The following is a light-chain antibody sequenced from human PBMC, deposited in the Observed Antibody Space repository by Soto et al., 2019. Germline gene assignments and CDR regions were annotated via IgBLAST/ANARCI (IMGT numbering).Light chain of an antibody. Sequence: QSVLTQPASVSGSPGQSITISCTGTSSDVGRYNYVSWYQQYPGKAPKLMIYVVSSRPSGVSNRFSGSKSGNTAFLTISGLQAEDEADYYCASYTGGSTLVVFGGGTKVTDL. J-gene: IGLJ2*01. V-gene: IGLV2-14*01. CDR1: SSDVGRYNY. CDR2: VVS. CDR3: ASYTGGSTLVV.